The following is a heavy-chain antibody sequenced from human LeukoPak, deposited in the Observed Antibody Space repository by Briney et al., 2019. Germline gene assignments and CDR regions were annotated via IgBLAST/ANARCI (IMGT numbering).Heavy chain of an antibody. CDR1: GCSISTYY. CDR3: AKSGGYGLIDY. J-gene: IGHJ4*02. D-gene: IGHD1-26*01. V-gene: IGHV4-59*08. Sequence: AETLSLTCTVSGCSISTYYLSWIRQPPGRGLEWIGYIYHSGSTKYNPSLKSRVTISVATSKNQFSLKLSSATAADTAKYNCAKSGGYGLIDYWGQGTRVTVSS. CDR2: IYHSGST.